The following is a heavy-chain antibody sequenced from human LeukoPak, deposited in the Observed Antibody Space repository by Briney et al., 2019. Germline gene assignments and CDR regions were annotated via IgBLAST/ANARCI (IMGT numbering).Heavy chain of an antibody. CDR1: GFTFSSYS. J-gene: IGHJ5*02. Sequence: PGGSLRLSCAASGFTFSSYSMNWVRQAPGKGLEWDSYISSSSSTIYYADSVKGRFTISRDNAKNSLYLQMNSLRAEDTAVYYCARDSGCSSTSCYTWEVGWFDPWGQGTLVTVSS. CDR2: ISSSSSTI. CDR3: ARDSGCSSTSCYTWEVGWFDP. D-gene: IGHD2-2*02. V-gene: IGHV3-48*01.